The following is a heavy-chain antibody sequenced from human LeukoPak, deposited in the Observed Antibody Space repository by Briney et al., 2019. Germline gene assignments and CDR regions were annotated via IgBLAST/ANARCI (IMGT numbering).Heavy chain of an antibody. V-gene: IGHV3-74*01. CDR1: GFTFSSYW. CDR2: INSDGSST. D-gene: IGHD2-2*01. CDR3: ARGGCSSTSCHLADY. J-gene: IGHJ4*02. Sequence: GGSLRLPCAASGFTFSSYWMHWVRQAPGKGLVWVSRINSDGSSTTYADSVKGRFTISRDNAKNTLYLQMNSLRAEDTAVYYCARGGCSSTSCHLADYWGQGTLVTVSS.